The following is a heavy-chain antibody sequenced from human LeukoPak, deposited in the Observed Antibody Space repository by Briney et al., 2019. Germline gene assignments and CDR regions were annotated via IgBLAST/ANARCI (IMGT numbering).Heavy chain of an antibody. Sequence: SGPALVNPTQPLTLTCTFSGFSLRTSGMCVSWIRQPQGKALEWLTLCGWDDDKYYSTSLKTRLTISKDTSKNQVVLTFTNMDPVDTATYYCARITNADGSAYQRVFDHWGQGTLVTVSS. CDR1: GFSLRTSGMC. V-gene: IGHV2-70*01. J-gene: IGHJ4*02. CDR3: ARITNADGSAYQRVFDH. CDR2: CGWDDDK. D-gene: IGHD3-22*01.